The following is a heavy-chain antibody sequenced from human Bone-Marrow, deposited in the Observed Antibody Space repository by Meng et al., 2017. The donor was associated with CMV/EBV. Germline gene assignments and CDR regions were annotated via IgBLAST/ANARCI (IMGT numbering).Heavy chain of an antibody. V-gene: IGHV4-31*03. CDR3: ARDHAAYYGSGSYGMDV. CDR2: IYYSGST. J-gene: IGHJ6*02. D-gene: IGHD3-10*01. CDR1: GGSISSGGYY. Sequence: SETLSLTCTVSGGSISSGGYYWSWIRQHPGKGLEWIGYIYYSGSTYYNPSLKSRVTISVDTSKNQFSLKLSSVTAADTAVYYCARDHAAYYGSGSYGMDVWGQGTTVTVSS.